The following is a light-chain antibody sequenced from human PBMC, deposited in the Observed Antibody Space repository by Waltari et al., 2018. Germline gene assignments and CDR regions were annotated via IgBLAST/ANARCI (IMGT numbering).Light chain of an antibody. CDR2: EVT. V-gene: IGLV2-23*02. CDR3: CSYAGLGIYV. Sequence: QSGLTQPASVSGSPGQSITISCTGTRSDCGNYNLFPWYQQYPGKAPKLMVYEVTKRTSGVSDRFSGSKSGNTASLTIYGLQSEDEADYYCCSYAGLGIYVFGTGTKVTVL. J-gene: IGLJ1*01. CDR1: RSDCGNYNL.